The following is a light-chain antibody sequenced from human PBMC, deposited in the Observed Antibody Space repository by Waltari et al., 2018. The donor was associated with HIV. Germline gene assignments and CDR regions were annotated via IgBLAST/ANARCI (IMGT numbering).Light chain of an antibody. Sequence: QSVLTQPPSASGAPGPRVAISCSGSSPNIGTNAVNWYQQVPGTAPKLLMYGDNQRPSGVPDRFSGSKSGTSASLAISGLQSEDEADYYCSAWDDSLNGPLFGGGTKLTVL. J-gene: IGLJ3*02. CDR2: GDN. CDR3: SAWDDSLNGPL. CDR1: SPNIGTNA. V-gene: IGLV1-44*01.